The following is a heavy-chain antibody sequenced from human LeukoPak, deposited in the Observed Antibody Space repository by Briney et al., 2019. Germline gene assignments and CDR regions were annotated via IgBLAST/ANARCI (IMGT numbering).Heavy chain of an antibody. D-gene: IGHD2-2*01. CDR1: GFTFSSYA. CDR2: ISGSGGST. Sequence: GGSLRLSCAASGFTFSSYAMSWVRQAPGKGLEWVSAISGSGGSTYYADSVKGRFTISRDNSKNTLYLQMNSLRAEDTAVYYCARDRLGCSSTSCYGQYYYYGMGVWGQGTTVTVSS. CDR3: ARDRLGCSSTSCYGQYYYYGMGV. V-gene: IGHV3-23*01. J-gene: IGHJ6*02.